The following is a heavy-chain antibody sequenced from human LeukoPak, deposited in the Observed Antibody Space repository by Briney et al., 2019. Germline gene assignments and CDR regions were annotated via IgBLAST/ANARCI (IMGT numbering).Heavy chain of an antibody. CDR2: ISSSSSTI. CDR1: GGSFNSYY. D-gene: IGHD3-9*01. V-gene: IGHV3-11*04. J-gene: IGHJ4*02. Sequence: LSLTCTVAGGSFNSYYWSWIRQPPGKGQEWVSYISSSSSTIYYADSVKGRFTISRDNAKNSLYLQMNSLRAEDTAVYYFLLFKQQTAYDILTGYYPRPLDYWGQGTLVTVSS. CDR3: LLFKQQTAYDILTGYYPRPLDY.